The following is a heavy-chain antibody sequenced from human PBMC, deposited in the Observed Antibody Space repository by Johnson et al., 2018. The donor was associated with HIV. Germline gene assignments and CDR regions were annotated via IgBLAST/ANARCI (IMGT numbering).Heavy chain of an antibody. CDR2: IKQDGSEK. Sequence: VQLVESGGGVVQPGRSLSLSCAASGFTFSTYAIHWVRQAPGKGLEWVANIKQDGSEKYYVDSVKGRFTISRDNAKNSLYLQMNSLRDEDTAVYYCVTADRGSAWGQGTTVTVSS. V-gene: IGHV3-7*03. D-gene: IGHD1-26*01. CDR3: VTADRGSA. J-gene: IGHJ3*01. CDR1: GFTFSTYA.